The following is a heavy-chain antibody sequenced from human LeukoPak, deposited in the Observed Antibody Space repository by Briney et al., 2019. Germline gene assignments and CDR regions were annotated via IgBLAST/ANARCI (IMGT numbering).Heavy chain of an antibody. Sequence: PGGSLRLSCAASGFTFSSYAMSWVRQAPGKGLEWVSAISGSGGNTYYIDSVKGRFTISRDNSKNTLDLQMNSLRAEDTAVYYCARLRYYGSGSYPMTGNWFDPWGQGTLVTVSS. CDR2: ISGSGGNT. D-gene: IGHD3-10*01. V-gene: IGHV3-23*01. J-gene: IGHJ5*02. CDR3: ARLRYYGSGSYPMTGNWFDP. CDR1: GFTFSSYA.